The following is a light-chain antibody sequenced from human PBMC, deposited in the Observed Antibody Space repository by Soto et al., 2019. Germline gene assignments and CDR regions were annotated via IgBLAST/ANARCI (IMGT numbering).Light chain of an antibody. V-gene: IGKV1-5*01. CDR3: QNYDSFNT. CDR1: QSITGW. Sequence: DVQLIQFPSSLSASVGASVTITCRASQSITGWLAWYQQKPGKAPKLPIYGASSLKSGVPSRFSGSGSGTEFTITISSLQADDVATYYCQNYDSFNTFGQGTKVDIK. CDR2: GAS. J-gene: IGKJ1*01.